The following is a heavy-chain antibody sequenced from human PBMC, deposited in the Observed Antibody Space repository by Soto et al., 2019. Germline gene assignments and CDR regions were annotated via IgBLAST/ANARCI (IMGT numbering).Heavy chain of an antibody. J-gene: IGHJ5*02. V-gene: IGHV3-21*01. CDR3: TRDASRDSSARGWFDP. Sequence: VGSLILSCTASGFTFRSFTMNWVRPAPGKGLEWVSTISSNSAYIYYTDALRGRFTISRDNAKNSLHLQMNSLRAEDTAVYYCTRDASRDSSARGWFDPWGPGTLVTVSS. CDR1: GFTFRSFT. CDR2: ISSNSAYI. D-gene: IGHD6-13*01.